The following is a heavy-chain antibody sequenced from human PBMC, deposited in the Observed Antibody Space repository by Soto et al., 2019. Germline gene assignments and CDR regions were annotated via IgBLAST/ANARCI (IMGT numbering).Heavy chain of an antibody. CDR3: ARGTAAAGTVYYMDV. CDR1: GFTFSSYW. J-gene: IGHJ6*03. CDR2: IKQDGSEK. D-gene: IGHD6-13*01. Sequence: GGSLRLSCAASGFTFSSYWMSWVRQAPGKGLEWVANIKQDGSEKYYVDSVKGRFTISRDNAKNSLYLQMNSLRAEDTAVYYCARGTAAAGTVYYMDVWGKGTTVTVSS. V-gene: IGHV3-7*01.